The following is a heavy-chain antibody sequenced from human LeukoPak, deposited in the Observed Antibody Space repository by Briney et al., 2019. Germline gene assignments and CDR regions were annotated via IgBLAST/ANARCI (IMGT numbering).Heavy chain of an antibody. Sequence: SETLSLTCTVSGDSISSYYWSWIRQPPGKGLEWIGYIYYSGSTNYNPSLKSRVTLSVDTSKNQFSLKLSSVTAADTAIYYCTRRLYDNTNYHIDYWGQGALVTVSS. CDR1: GDSISSYY. J-gene: IGHJ4*02. V-gene: IGHV4-59*08. D-gene: IGHD3-22*01. CDR3: TRRLYDNTNYHIDY. CDR2: IYYSGST.